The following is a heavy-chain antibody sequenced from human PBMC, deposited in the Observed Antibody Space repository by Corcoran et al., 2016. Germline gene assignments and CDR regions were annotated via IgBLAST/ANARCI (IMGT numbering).Heavy chain of an antibody. CDR2: IWYDGSNK. CDR3: ARDRYYYDSSGYDLDY. Sequence: QVQLVESGGGVVQPGRSLRLSCAASGFTFSSYGMHWVRQAPGKGLEWVAVIWYDGSNKYYADSVKGRFTIYRDNSKNTLYLQMNSLGAEDTAVYYCARDRYYYDSSGYDLDYWGQGTLVTVSS. CDR1: GFTFSSYG. J-gene: IGHJ4*02. V-gene: IGHV3-33*01. D-gene: IGHD3-22*01.